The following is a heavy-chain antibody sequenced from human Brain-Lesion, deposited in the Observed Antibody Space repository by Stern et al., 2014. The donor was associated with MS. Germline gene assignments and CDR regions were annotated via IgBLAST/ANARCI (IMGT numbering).Heavy chain of an antibody. D-gene: IGHD3-22*01. CDR2: INYRRNP. CDR1: YDSICSYY. Sequence: QVQLQESGPGLVKPSETLSLTCTVSYDSICSYYWPWLRQPPGKGLEWIGYINYRRNPNYNPALKSRVTISVDTSKNQFSLKLTSVTAADTAVYYCARAFSDYHDSTPGYWGQGTLVTVSS. V-gene: IGHV4-59*01. CDR3: ARAFSDYHDSTPGY. J-gene: IGHJ4*02.